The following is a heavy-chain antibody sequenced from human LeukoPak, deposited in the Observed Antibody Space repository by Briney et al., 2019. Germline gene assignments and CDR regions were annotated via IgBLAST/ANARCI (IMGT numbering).Heavy chain of an antibody. CDR3: ARGEGIAAAGPGYYYYYMDV. D-gene: IGHD6-13*01. V-gene: IGHV1-69*15. J-gene: IGHJ6*03. CDR1: GGTFSSYA. CDR2: IIPIFGTA. Sequence: GASVKVSCKASGGTFSSYAISWVRQAPGQGLEWMGRIIPIFGTANYAQKFQGRVTITADESTSTAYMELSSLRSEDTAVYYCARGEGIAAAGPGYYYYYMDVWGKGTTVTVSS.